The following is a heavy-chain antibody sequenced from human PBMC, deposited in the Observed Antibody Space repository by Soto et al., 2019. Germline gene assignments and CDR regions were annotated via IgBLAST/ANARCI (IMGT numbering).Heavy chain of an antibody. V-gene: IGHV3-49*03. D-gene: IGHD3-9*01. Sequence: GGSLRLSCTASGFTFGDYAMSWFRQAPGKGLEWVGFIRSKAYGGTTEYAASVKGRFTISRDDSKSIAYLQMNSLKTEDTAVNYCTRTDPLLNLRYFDWLLPHDAFDIWGQGTMVTVSS. CDR3: TRTDPLLNLRYFDWLLPHDAFDI. CDR1: GFTFGDYA. J-gene: IGHJ3*02. CDR2: IRSKAYGGTT.